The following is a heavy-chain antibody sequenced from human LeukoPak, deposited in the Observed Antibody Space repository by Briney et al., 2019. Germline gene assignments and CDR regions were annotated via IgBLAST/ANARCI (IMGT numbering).Heavy chain of an antibody. V-gene: IGHV3-53*01. D-gene: IGHD2-21*01. CDR2: IHYDGKI. J-gene: IGHJ4*02. CDR3: ASGDGYLQPY. Sequence: GGSVRLSCAASGVSVSGELMSWVRQAPGKGLEWVSIIHYDGKIRYAGSVGGRFTIYRDDSENTLFLQMNSLRVDDTAVYFCASGDGYLQPYWGQGTLVTVSS. CDR1: GVSVSGEL.